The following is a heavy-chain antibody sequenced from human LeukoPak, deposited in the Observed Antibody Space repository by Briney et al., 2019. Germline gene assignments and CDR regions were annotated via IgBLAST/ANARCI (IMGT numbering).Heavy chain of an antibody. CDR1: GFAFGSEA. D-gene: IGHD2-15*01. J-gene: IGHJ4*02. CDR2: ISPGGGTT. CDR3: ATRYCSGGSCYSREYYFDY. Sequence: GGSLRLSCAVSGFAFGSEAMSWVRQSPARGLEWVASISPGGGTTYYADYVKGRFTISRDNSKNTLYLQMNSLRAEDTAVYYCATRYCSGGSCYSREYYFDYWGQGTLVTVSS. V-gene: IGHV3-23*01.